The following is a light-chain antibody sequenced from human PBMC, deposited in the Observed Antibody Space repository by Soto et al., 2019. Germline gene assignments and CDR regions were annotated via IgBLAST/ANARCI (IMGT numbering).Light chain of an antibody. CDR2: WAS. Sequence: DIVMTQSPDSLAVSLGERATINCKSSQSVLYSANNKNYLAWYPQKPGQPPKLVIYWASTRESGVPDRFSGSGSGTDFTLTISSLQAEDVAVYYCQQYYSTPRTFGQGTKVEIK. V-gene: IGKV4-1*01. J-gene: IGKJ1*01. CDR1: QSVLYSANNKNY. CDR3: QQYYSTPRT.